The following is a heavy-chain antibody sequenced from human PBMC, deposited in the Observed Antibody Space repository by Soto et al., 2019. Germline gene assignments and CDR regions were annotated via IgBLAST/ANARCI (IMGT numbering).Heavy chain of an antibody. V-gene: IGHV2-5*02. D-gene: IGHD3-10*01. J-gene: IGHJ4*02. CDR3: VHTSGSGNSACFDY. CDR2: IYWDDDK. Sequence: QITLKESGPTLVKPTQTLTLTCTFSGFSLSTSRVGVGWIRQPPGKALEWLALIYWDDDKRYSPSLKSRLTSTKDSSKSQVFLTMTNTDPVDTATYYCVHTSGSGNSACFDYWGQGTLVTVS. CDR1: GFSLSTSRVG.